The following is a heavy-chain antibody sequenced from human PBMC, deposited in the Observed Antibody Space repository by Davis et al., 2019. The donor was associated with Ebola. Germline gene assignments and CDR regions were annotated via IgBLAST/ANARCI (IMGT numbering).Heavy chain of an antibody. Sequence: PGGSLRLSCTGSGFTFGDYTMTWVRQAPGKGLEWVGFIRSEAFGGAIEYAASVKGRFSISRDDSESIAHLQMNSLKIEDTAVYYCARGAGYGNIHWFDSWGQGTLVTVSS. CDR3: ARGAGYGNIHWFDS. J-gene: IGHJ5*01. CDR2: IRSEAFGGAI. D-gene: IGHD5-12*01. CDR1: GFTFGDYT. V-gene: IGHV3-49*04.